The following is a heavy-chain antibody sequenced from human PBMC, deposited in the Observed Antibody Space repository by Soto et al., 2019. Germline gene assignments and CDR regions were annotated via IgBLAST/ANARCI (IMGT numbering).Heavy chain of an antibody. CDR3: ARDPGVVVAATSLFDI. CDR1: GFTFSSSA. CDR2: ISYDGSNK. D-gene: IGHD2-15*01. Sequence: HPGGSLRLSCAASGFTFSSSAMHWVRQAPGKGLEWVAVISYDGSNKYYADSVKGRFTISRDNSKNTLYLQMNSLRAEDTAVYYCARDPGVVVAATSLFDIWGQGTMVTVSS. V-gene: IGHV3-30-3*01. J-gene: IGHJ3*02.